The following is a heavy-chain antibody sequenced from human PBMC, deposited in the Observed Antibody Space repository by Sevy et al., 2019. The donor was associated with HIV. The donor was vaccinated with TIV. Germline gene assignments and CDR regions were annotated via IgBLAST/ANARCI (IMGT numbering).Heavy chain of an antibody. CDR1: GFSFSIHS. CDR3: ARDSNVYDSGGSLDS. Sequence: GGSLRLSCTASGFSFSIHSMHWVRQAPGKGLEWVPFILHDGSRQDYADSVKGRFIISRDNSKNTVYLEMSGLRPEDTATYYCARDSNVYDSGGSLDSWGQGTLVTVSS. CDR2: ILHDGSRQ. D-gene: IGHD6-25*01. V-gene: IGHV3-30*04. J-gene: IGHJ4*02.